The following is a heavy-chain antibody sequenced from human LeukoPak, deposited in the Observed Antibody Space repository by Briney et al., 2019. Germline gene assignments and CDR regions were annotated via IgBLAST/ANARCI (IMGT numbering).Heavy chain of an antibody. J-gene: IGHJ6*03. CDR1: GDSVSDYY. V-gene: IGHV4-4*09. CDR2: FYTSANT. D-gene: IGHD3-22*01. Sequence: PSDTLSLTCTVSGDSVSDYYGSWIRQPPGKGLEWIGYFYTSANTNYNPSLKSRVTMSVDTSKNQFSLKLTSVTAADTAVYYCARGLRDEERHYGYYYMDVWGKGTTVTVSS. CDR3: ARGLRDEERHYGYYYMDV.